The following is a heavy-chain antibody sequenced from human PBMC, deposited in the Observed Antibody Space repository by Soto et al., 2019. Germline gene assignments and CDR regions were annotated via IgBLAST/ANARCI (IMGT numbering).Heavy chain of an antibody. CDR2: IIPILGIA. CDR3: ARDQATGTTELPNNWFDP. D-gene: IGHD1-1*01. Sequence: SVKVSCKASGGTFSSYTISWVRQAPGQGLEWMGRIIPILGIANYAQKFQGRVTITADKSTSTAYMELSSLRSEDTAVYYCARDQATGTTELPNNWFDPWGQGTLVTVSS. V-gene: IGHV1-69*04. CDR1: GGTFSSYT. J-gene: IGHJ5*02.